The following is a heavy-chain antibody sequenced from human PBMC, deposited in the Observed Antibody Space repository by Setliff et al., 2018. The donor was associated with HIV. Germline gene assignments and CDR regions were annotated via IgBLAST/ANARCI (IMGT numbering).Heavy chain of an antibody. CDR1: EYTFTDFY. CDR3: ARDGVWDEYYYYYMDV. J-gene: IGHJ6*03. CDR2: IDPKSGGT. Sequence: GASVKVSCRASEYTFTDFYVHWVRQAPGQGLEWMGRIDPKSGGTNYAQNFQGRVTMTRDTSRKTAYMGLKRLTSDDTAVYYCARDGVWDEYYYYYMDVWGKGTTVTVSS. D-gene: IGHD3-16*01. V-gene: IGHV1-2*06.